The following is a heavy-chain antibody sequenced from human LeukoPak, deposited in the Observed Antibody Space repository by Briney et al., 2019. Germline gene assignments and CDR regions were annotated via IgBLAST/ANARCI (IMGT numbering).Heavy chain of an antibody. CDR2: ISSSSSYI. CDR3: ARLAAAGTYFDY. Sequence: GGPLRLSCAASGFTFSSYSMNWFRKAPGKGLEWVSSISSSSSYIYYADSVRGRFTISRDNAKNSLYLQMNSLRAEDTAVYYCARLAAAGTYFDYWGQGTLVTVSS. CDR1: GFTFSSYS. D-gene: IGHD6-13*01. J-gene: IGHJ4*02. V-gene: IGHV3-21*01.